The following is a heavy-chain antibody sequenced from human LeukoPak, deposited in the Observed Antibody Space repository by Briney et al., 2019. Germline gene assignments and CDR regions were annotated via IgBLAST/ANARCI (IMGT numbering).Heavy chain of an antibody. V-gene: IGHV3-23*01. CDR2: ISGSGGST. D-gene: IGHD3-22*01. J-gene: IGHJ4*02. Sequence: GGSLRLSCAASGFTFSSYGMSWVRQAPGKGLEWVSAISGSGGSTYYADSVKGRFTISRDNSKNTLYLQMNSLRAEDTAVYYCAINHYYDSSGYQYYFDYWGQGTLVTVSS. CDR3: AINHYYDSSGYQYYFDY. CDR1: GFTFSSYG.